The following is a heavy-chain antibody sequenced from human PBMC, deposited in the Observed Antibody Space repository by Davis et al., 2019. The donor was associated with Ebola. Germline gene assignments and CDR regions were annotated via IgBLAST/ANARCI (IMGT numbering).Heavy chain of an antibody. CDR1: GGTFSSYA. CDR2: IIPIFGTA. CDR3: ARVLATTTGGSRGYYYYGMDV. J-gene: IGHJ6*02. V-gene: IGHV1-69*06. D-gene: IGHD5-24*01. Sequence: SVKVSCKASGGTFSSYAISWVRQAPGQGLEWMGGIIPIFGTANYAQKFQGRVTITADKSTSTAYMELSSLESVDTAVYYCARVLATTTGGSRGYYYYGMDVWGQETTVTVSS.